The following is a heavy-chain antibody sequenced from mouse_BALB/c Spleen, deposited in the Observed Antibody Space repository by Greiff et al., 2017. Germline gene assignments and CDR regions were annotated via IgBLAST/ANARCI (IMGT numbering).Heavy chain of an antibody. CDR1: GFTFSSYG. D-gene: IGHD2-4*01. V-gene: IGHV5-6*02. CDR2: ISSGGSYT. J-gene: IGHJ3*01. CDR3: ARQGEMITTRFAY. Sequence: EVMLVESGGDLVKPGGSLKLSCAASGFTFSSYGMSWVRQTPDKRLEWVATISSGGSYTYYPDSVKGRFTISRDNAKNTLYLQMSSLKSEDTAMYYCARQGEMITTRFAYWGQGTLVTVSA.